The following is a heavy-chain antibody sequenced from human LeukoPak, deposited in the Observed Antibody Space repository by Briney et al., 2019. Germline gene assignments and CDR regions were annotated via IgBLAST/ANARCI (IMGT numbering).Heavy chain of an antibody. Sequence: SETLSLTCAVYGGSFSGYYWSWIRQPPGKGLEWIGEINHSGSTNYNPSLKSRVTISVDTSKNQFSLKLSSVTAADTAVYYCARGPFGDYVDYWGQGALVTVSS. D-gene: IGHD3-10*01. CDR2: INHSGST. CDR1: GGSFSGYY. V-gene: IGHV4-34*01. CDR3: ARGPFGDYVDY. J-gene: IGHJ4*02.